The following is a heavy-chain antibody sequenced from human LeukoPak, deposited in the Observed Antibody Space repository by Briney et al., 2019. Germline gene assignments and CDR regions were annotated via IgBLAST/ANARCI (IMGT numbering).Heavy chain of an antibody. V-gene: IGHV3-9*01. D-gene: IGHD3-22*01. Sequence: GGSLRLSCAASRFTFDDYAMHWVRQAPGKGLEWVSGICWNSGSMGYADSAKGRFTISRDNAKNSLYLQMNSLRAEDTALYYCVKGSPSYDSSGRFDYWGQGTLVTVSA. CDR1: RFTFDDYA. J-gene: IGHJ4*02. CDR3: VKGSPSYDSSGRFDY. CDR2: ICWNSGSM.